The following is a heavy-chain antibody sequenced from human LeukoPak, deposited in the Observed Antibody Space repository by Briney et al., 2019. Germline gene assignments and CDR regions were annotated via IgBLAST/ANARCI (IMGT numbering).Heavy chain of an antibody. D-gene: IGHD3-22*01. V-gene: IGHV3-30*02. CDR3: AKPYYYDSSGYYTRDY. Sequence: GGSLRLSCAASGFTFSDYYMSWIRQAPGKGLEWVAFIRYDGSNKYYADSVKGRFTISRDNSKNTLYLQMNSLRAEDTAVYYCAKPYYYDSSGYYTRDYWGQGTLVTASS. J-gene: IGHJ4*02. CDR1: GFTFSDYY. CDR2: IRYDGSNK.